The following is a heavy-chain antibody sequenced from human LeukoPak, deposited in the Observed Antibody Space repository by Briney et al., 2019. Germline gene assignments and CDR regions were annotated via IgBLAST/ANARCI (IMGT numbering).Heavy chain of an antibody. D-gene: IGHD5-12*01. J-gene: IGHJ4*02. V-gene: IGHV3-23*01. CDR2: IVSSSGST. CDR1: GLTFSNAW. Sequence: GGSLRLSCAASGLTFSNAWMSWVRQAPGKGLEWVSLIVSSSGSTFYADSVKGRFTISRDNSKNTLYLQMNSLRAEDTAVYYCAKGAYDYVELGYFDYWGQGTLVTVSS. CDR3: AKGAYDYVELGYFDY.